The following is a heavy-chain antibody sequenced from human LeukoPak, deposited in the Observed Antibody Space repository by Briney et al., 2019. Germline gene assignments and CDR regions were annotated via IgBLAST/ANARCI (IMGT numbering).Heavy chain of an antibody. CDR3: AKGRNLRYFDWLFLY. D-gene: IGHD3-9*01. J-gene: IGHJ4*02. V-gene: IGHV3-30*18. CDR2: ISYDGSNK. Sequence: GGSLRLSCAASGFTFSSYGMHWVRQAPGKGLEWVAVISYDGSNKYYAGSVKGRFTISRDNSKNTLYLQMNSLRAEDTAVYYCAKGRNLRYFDWLFLYWGQGTLVTVSS. CDR1: GFTFSSYG.